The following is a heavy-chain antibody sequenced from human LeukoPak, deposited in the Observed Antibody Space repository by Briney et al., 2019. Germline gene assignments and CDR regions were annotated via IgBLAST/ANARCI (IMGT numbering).Heavy chain of an antibody. CDR3: ARDRFYIPDV. D-gene: IGHD3-10*01. Sequence: GGSLRLSCAASGFSFSTSWMHWVRQVPGKGLVWVSLINSDASSTTYADSVKGRSTISRDNAKNTVYLQMNSLRPEDTAVYYCARDRFYIPDVWGKGTTVTVSS. V-gene: IGHV3-74*03. CDR2: INSDASST. CDR1: GFSFSTSW. J-gene: IGHJ6*04.